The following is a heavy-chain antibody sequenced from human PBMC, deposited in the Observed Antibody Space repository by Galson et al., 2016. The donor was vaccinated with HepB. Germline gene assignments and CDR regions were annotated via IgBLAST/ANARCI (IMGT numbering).Heavy chain of an antibody. CDR1: GFTFSNYW. CDR2: INSDGTNT. J-gene: IGHJ6*02. D-gene: IGHD1-26*01. Sequence: SLRLSCAASGFTFSNYWMHWVRQPPGKGPLWVSRINSDGTNTGYADSAKGRFTIPRDNAKDTLYLQMNSLRAEDTAVYYCVRDTGSYFYNYYGMDLWGQGTTVTVSS. V-gene: IGHV3-74*01. CDR3: VRDTGSYFYNYYGMDL.